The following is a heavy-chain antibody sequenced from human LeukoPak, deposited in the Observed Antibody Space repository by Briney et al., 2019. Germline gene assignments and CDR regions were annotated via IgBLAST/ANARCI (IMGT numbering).Heavy chain of an antibody. J-gene: IGHJ4*02. Sequence: GGSLRLSCAASGFTFSSYAMHWVRQAPGKGLEWVAVISYDGSNKYYADSVKGRFTISRDNSKNTLYLQMNSLRAEDTAVYYCARDPILSLNPYYFDYWGQGTLVTVSS. CDR3: ARDPILSLNPYYFDY. V-gene: IGHV3-30-3*01. CDR1: GFTFSSYA. CDR2: ISYDGSNK.